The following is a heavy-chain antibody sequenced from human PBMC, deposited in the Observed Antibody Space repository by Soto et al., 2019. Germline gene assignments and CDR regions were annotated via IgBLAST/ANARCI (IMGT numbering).Heavy chain of an antibody. CDR1: GYTFTSYA. CDR2: INAGNGNT. CDR3: ARVNWNELFYYYGMDV. D-gene: IGHD1-1*01. Sequence: QVQLVQSGAEVKKPGASVKVSCKASGYTFTSYAMHWVRQAPGQRLEWMGWINAGNGNTKYSQKFQGRVTITRDTSASTAYMELSSLRSEDTAVYYCARVNWNELFYYYGMDVWGQGTTVTVSS. J-gene: IGHJ6*02. V-gene: IGHV1-3*01.